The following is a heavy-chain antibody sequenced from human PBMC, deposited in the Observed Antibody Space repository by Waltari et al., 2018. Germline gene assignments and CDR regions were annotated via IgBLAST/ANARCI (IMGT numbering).Heavy chain of an antibody. D-gene: IGHD7-27*01. V-gene: IGHV3-23*01. Sequence: EVQLLESGGGLVEPGGSLRLSCAAFGLTFRTYVMNWVRQAPGKGLEWVSSISDGGGIINYADSVKGRFTISRDNSKNTVYLQMKSLRAEDTAVYYCARGSGVDYWGQGTLVTISS. CDR3: ARGSGVDY. CDR2: ISDGGGII. J-gene: IGHJ4*02. CDR1: GLTFRTYV.